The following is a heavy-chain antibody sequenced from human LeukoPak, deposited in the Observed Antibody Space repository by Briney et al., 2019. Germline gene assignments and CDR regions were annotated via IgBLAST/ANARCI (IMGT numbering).Heavy chain of an antibody. D-gene: IGHD3-22*01. CDR2: IVVGSGNT. V-gene: IGHV1-58*01. CDR1: GFTFTSSA. CDR3: AAEAAYYYDSRDAFDV. J-gene: IGHJ3*01. Sequence: GTPVKVSCKASGFTFTSSAVQWVRQARGQRLEWIGWIVVGSGNTNYAQKFQERVTITRDMSTSLVYMELSSLRSEDTAVYYCAAEAAYYYDSRDAFDVWGQGTMVTVSS.